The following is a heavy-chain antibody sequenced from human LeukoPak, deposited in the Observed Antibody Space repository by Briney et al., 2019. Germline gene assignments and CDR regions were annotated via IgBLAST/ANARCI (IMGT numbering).Heavy chain of an antibody. Sequence: ASVKVSCKVSGYTLTELSMHWVRQAPGKGLEWMGGFNPEDGETIYAQKFQGRVTMTEDTSTDTAYMELSSLRSEDAAVYYCAITVGYYYDSSGLGIWGQGTMVTVSS. V-gene: IGHV1-24*01. D-gene: IGHD3-22*01. CDR1: GYTLTELS. CDR2: FNPEDGET. J-gene: IGHJ3*02. CDR3: AITVGYYYDSSGLGI.